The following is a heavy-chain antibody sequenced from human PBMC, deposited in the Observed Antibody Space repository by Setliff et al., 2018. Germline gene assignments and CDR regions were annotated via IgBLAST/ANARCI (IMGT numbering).Heavy chain of an antibody. J-gene: IGHJ4*02. CDR2: ISGGGGETT. CDR1: GFTLGNFG. Sequence: PGGSLRLSCAASGFTLGNFGMNWVRQAPGKGLEWVSFISGGGGETTFYADSVKGRFTVSRDNSKNTLYLHMNSLRADDTAVYYCAKDGGIRGFDYWGQGTMVTVSS. CDR3: AKDGGIRGFDY. V-gene: IGHV3-23*01. D-gene: IGHD3-16*01.